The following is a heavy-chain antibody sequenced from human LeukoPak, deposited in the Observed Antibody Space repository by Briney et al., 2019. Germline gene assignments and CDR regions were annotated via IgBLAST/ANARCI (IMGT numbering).Heavy chain of an antibody. V-gene: IGHV1-2*02. D-gene: IGHD2-2*01. Sequence: ASVKVSCKASGYTFTNYYIHWIRQAPGQGLEWQGWINPNSGGTDYAQKFQGRVTMTRDTSIRTAYMELSRLISDDTAVYYCAKVRCASTSCHFEPGYWGQGTLVTVSS. CDR2: INPNSGGT. CDR1: GYTFTNYY. J-gene: IGHJ4*02. CDR3: AKVRCASTSCHFEPGY.